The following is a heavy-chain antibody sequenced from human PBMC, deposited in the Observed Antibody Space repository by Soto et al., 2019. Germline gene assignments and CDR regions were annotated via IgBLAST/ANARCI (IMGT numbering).Heavy chain of an antibody. V-gene: IGHV4-30-4*01. D-gene: IGHD5-18*01. CDR3: ARDRIQLWFVNGMDV. Sequence: PSETLSLTCTFSCGSISSGDYYWSWIRQPPGKGLEWIGYIYYSGSTYYNPSLKSRVTISVDTSKNQFSLKLSSVTAADTAVYYCARDRIQLWFVNGMDVWGQGTTVTVSS. CDR2: IYYSGST. CDR1: CGSISSGDYY. J-gene: IGHJ6*02.